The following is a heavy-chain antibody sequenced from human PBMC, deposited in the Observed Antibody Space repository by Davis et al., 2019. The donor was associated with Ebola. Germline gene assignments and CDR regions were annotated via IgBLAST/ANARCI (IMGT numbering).Heavy chain of an antibody. CDR1: GGSFSGYY. V-gene: IGHV4-34*01. Sequence: SETLSLTCAVYGGSFSGYYWSWIRQPPGKGLEWIAEINHSGITNYNPSLKSRVTVSVDTSKNQFSLKLSSVTAADTAVYYCASEAGSGWYRSFDIWGQGTMVTVSS. CDR3: ASEAGSGWYRSFDI. D-gene: IGHD6-19*01. J-gene: IGHJ3*02. CDR2: INHSGIT.